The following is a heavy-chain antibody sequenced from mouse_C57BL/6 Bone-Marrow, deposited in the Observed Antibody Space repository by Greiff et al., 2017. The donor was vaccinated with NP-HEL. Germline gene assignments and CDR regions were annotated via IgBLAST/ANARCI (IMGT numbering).Heavy chain of an antibody. CDR2: FYPGSGSI. V-gene: IGHV1-62-2*01. CDR1: GYTFTEYT. Sequence: VKLVESGAELVKPGASVKLSCKASGYTFTEYTIHWVKQRSGQGLEWIGWFYPGSGSIKYNEKFKDKATLTADKSSSPVYMELSRLTSEDSAVYFCARHEEAPITTVVDPYAMDYWGQGTSVTVSA. D-gene: IGHD1-1*01. J-gene: IGHJ4*01. CDR3: ARHEEAPITTVVDPYAMDY.